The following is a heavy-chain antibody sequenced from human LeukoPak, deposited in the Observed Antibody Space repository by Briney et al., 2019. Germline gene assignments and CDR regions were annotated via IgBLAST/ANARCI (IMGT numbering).Heavy chain of an antibody. CDR3: ARSITMVRGVFFNWFDP. D-gene: IGHD3-10*01. CDR2: IYPGDSDT. Sequence: GESLKISCKGSGYSFTSYWIGWVRQMPGKGLEWMGIIYPGDSDTRYSPSFQGQVTISADKSISTAYLQWSSLKASDTAMYYCARSITMVRGVFFNWFDPWGQGTLVTVSS. J-gene: IGHJ5*02. V-gene: IGHV5-51*01. CDR1: GYSFTSYW.